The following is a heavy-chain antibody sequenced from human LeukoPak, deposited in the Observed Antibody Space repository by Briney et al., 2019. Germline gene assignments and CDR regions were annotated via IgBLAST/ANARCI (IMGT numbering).Heavy chain of an antibody. CDR1: GGSITSTN. Sequence: PSETLSLTCAVSGGSITSTNLWNWVRQPPGKGLEWVSYISSSGSTIYYADSVKGRFTISRDNSKNTLYVQMNSLRADDTAVYYCAKATSTWPYGAFDVWGQGTMVTVSS. CDR2: ISSSGSTI. CDR3: AKATSTWPYGAFDV. J-gene: IGHJ3*01. V-gene: IGHV3-48*01. D-gene: IGHD6-13*01.